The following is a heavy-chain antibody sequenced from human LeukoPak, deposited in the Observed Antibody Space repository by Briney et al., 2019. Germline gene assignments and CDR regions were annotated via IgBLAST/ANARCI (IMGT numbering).Heavy chain of an antibody. V-gene: IGHV4-30-2*01. CDR1: GGSISSGGYY. CDR2: IYHSGST. Sequence: SQTLSLTCTVSGGSISSGGYYWSWIRQPPGKGLEWIGYIYHSGSTYYNPSLKSRVTISVDRSKNQFSLKLSSVTAADTAVYYCARVSELLTAFDIWGQGTMVTVSS. CDR3: ARVSELLTAFDI. J-gene: IGHJ3*02. D-gene: IGHD1-26*01.